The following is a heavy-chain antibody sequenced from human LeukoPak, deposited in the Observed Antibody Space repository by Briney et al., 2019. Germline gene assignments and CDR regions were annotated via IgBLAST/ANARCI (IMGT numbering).Heavy chain of an antibody. J-gene: IGHJ4*02. CDR1: GFTFSSYG. CDR3: AKDLTMVRGAGLDY. D-gene: IGHD3-10*01. V-gene: IGHV3-30*18. Sequence: GSLRLSCAASGFTFSSYGMHWVRQAPGKGLEWVAVISYDGSNKYYADSVKGRFTISRDNSKNTLYPQMNSLRAEDTAVYYCAKDLTMVRGAGLDYWGQGTLVTVSS. CDR2: ISYDGSNK.